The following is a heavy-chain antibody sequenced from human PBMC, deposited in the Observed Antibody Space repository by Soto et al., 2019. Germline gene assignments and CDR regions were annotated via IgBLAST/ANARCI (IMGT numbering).Heavy chain of an antibody. Sequence: QVQLAQSAPELQRPGDSVKVSCKTSGYTFTSYPYSWVRQAPGQGLEWMGWVNSYDGTTKVAQQFRDRITLTADKSAATVFMELRRLTSDDTAVYYCAREYYGTTTWIDYWGQGTLVAVSS. CDR2: VNSYDGTT. V-gene: IGHV1-18*04. D-gene: IGHD1-7*01. CDR1: GYTFTSYP. J-gene: IGHJ4*02. CDR3: AREYYGTTTWIDY.